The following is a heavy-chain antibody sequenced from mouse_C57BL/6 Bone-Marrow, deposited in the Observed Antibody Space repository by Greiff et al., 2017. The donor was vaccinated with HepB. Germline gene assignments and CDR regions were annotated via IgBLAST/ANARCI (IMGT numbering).Heavy chain of an antibody. J-gene: IGHJ2*01. Sequence: VQLKESGPELVKPGASVKISCKASGYSFTDYNMNWVKQSNGKSLEWIGVINPNYGTTSYNQKFKGKATLTVDQSSSTAYMQLNSLTSENSAVYYCASRSYYDYDGPYFAYWGQGTTLTVSS. D-gene: IGHD2-4*01. CDR1: GYSFTDYN. CDR2: INPNYGTT. CDR3: ASRSYYDYDGPYFAY. V-gene: IGHV1-39*01.